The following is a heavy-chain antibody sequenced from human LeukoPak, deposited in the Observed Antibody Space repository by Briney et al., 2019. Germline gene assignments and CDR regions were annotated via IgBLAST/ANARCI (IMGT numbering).Heavy chain of an antibody. Sequence: SETLSLTWTVSGGSISSYYWSWIRQPPGKGLEWIGYIYYSGSTNYNPSLKSRVTISVDTSKNQFSLKLSSVTAADTAVYYCARKGVVNADAFDIWGKGTMVTVSS. J-gene: IGHJ3*02. CDR3: ARKGVVNADAFDI. CDR2: IYYSGST. CDR1: GGSISSYY. D-gene: IGHD3-3*01. V-gene: IGHV4-59*08.